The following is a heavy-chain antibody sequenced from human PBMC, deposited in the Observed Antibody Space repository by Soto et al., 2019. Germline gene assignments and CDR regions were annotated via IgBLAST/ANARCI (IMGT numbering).Heavy chain of an antibody. CDR3: ARSQGSSTSLEIYYYYYYGMDV. Sequence: QVQLVQSGAEVKKPGSSVKVSCKASGGTFSSYAISWVRQAPGQGLEWMGGIIPISEPTNYAQKFQGRVTITADESKSTAYMELSSLRSEDTAVYYCARSQGSSTSLEIYYYYYYGMDVWGQGTTVTVSS. D-gene: IGHD2-2*01. CDR2: IIPISEPT. J-gene: IGHJ6*02. CDR1: GGTFSSYA. V-gene: IGHV1-69*01.